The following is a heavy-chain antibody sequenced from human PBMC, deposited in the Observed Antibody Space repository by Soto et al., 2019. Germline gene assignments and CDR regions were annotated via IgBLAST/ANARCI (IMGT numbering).Heavy chain of an antibody. D-gene: IGHD5-18*01. Sequence: QAQLVQSGAEVKKPGASAKVSCKASGYTFYSHSISWVRQAPGQGLEWMGRINGDYGNTQYAQKFRGRVTMTTDTSTTTVYMELTNLRSDDTAVYYCARCIQGDYYYGMDVWGQGTTVTVSS. CDR2: INGDYGNT. V-gene: IGHV1-18*01. CDR1: GYTFYSHS. J-gene: IGHJ6*02. CDR3: ARCIQGDYYYGMDV.